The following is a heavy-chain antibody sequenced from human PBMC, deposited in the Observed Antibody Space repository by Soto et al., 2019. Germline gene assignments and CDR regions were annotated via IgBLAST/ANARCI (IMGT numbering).Heavy chain of an antibody. J-gene: IGHJ6*02. V-gene: IGHV1-69*12. CDR3: ARPTRHDYRYYYYGMDV. D-gene: IGHD4-17*01. CDR2: IIPIFGTA. CDR1: GGTFSSYA. Sequence: QVQLVQSGAEVKKPGSSVKVSCKASGGTFSSYAISWVRQAPGQGLEWMGGIIPIFGTANYAQKFQGRVTITADESTSTAYMELSSLSSEDTAVYYCARPTRHDYRYYYYGMDVWGQGTTVTVSS.